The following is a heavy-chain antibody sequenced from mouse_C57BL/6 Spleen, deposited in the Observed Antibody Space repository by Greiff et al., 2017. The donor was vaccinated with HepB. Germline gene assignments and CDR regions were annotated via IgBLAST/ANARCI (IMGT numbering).Heavy chain of an antibody. CDR3: ARGARAEDY. CDR1: GYTFTSYW. J-gene: IGHJ2*01. CDR2: IYPSDSET. Sequence: VQLQQSGAELVRPGSSVKLSCKASGYTFTSYWMDWVKQRPGQGLEWIGNIYPSDSETHYNQKFKDKATLTVDKSSSTAYMQLSSLTSEDSAVYYCARGARAEDYWGQGTTLTVSS. V-gene: IGHV1-61*01.